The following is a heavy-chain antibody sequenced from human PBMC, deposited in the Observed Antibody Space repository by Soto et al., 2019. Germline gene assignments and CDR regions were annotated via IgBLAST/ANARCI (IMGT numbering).Heavy chain of an antibody. J-gene: IGHJ4*02. CDR3: ARDPASGWIIDY. CDR1: GYTFTGYY. V-gene: IGHV1-2*02. Sequence: ASVKVSCKASGYTFTGYYMHWLRQAPGQGLEWMGWINPNSGGTNYAQKFQGRVTMTRDTSISTAYMELSRLRSDDTAVYYCARDPASGWIIDYWGQGTLVTVSS. CDR2: INPNSGGT. D-gene: IGHD6-19*01.